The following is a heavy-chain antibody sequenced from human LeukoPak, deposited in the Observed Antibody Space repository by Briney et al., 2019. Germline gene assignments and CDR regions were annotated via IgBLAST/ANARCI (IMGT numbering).Heavy chain of an antibody. J-gene: IGHJ3*02. D-gene: IGHD4-23*01. CDR1: GYTFTSYG. CDR2: ISAYNGNT. V-gene: IGHV1-18*01. Sequence: ASVKVSCKASGYTFTSYGISWVRQAPGQGLEWMGWISAYNGNTNYAQKLQGRVTMTTDTSTSTAYMELRGLRSDDTAVYYCARRWPGDNAFDIWGQGTMVTVSS. CDR3: ARRWPGDNAFDI.